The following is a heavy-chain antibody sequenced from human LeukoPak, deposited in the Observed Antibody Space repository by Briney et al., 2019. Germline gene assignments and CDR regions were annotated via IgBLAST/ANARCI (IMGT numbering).Heavy chain of an antibody. CDR3: ARAASYSSSSE. D-gene: IGHD6-6*01. J-gene: IGHJ4*02. Sequence: PGGSLRLSCAASGFTFSSYSMNWVRQAPGKGLEWVSYISSSSSTIYYADSVKGRFTISRDNAKNSLYLQMNSLRAEDTAVYYCARAASYSSSSEWGQGTLVTVSS. CDR2: ISSSSSTI. CDR1: GFTFSSYS. V-gene: IGHV3-48*01.